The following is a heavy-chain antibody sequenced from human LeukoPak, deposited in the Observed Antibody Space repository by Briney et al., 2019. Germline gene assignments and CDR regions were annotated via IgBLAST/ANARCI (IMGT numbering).Heavy chain of an antibody. Sequence: AGGSLRLSCAASGFTFSSYAMHWVRQAPGKGLEWVSSISSSSSYIYYADSVKGRFTISRDNSKNTLYLQMNSLRAEDTAVYYCARARSSYGYGDAFDIWGQGTMVTVSS. D-gene: IGHD5-18*01. CDR1: GFTFSSYA. V-gene: IGHV3-21*01. CDR3: ARARSSYGYGDAFDI. J-gene: IGHJ3*02. CDR2: ISSSSSYI.